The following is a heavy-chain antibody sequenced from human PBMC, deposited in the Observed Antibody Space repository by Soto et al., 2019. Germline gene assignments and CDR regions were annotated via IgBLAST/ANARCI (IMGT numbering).Heavy chain of an antibody. V-gene: IGHV3-30-3*01. CDR2: ISYDGSEI. CDR3: ATFERYDVGDPDLY. D-gene: IGHD4-17*01. CDR1: GFTFSNFA. J-gene: IGHJ4*02. Sequence: QVQLVESGGGVVQPGGSLRLSCAASGFTFSNFALHWVRQAPGRGLEWVALISYDGSEIHYADSVKGRFTISRDNSKNMLWLHMVSLRPEDTAMYYCATFERYDVGDPDLYWGQGTLVTVSS.